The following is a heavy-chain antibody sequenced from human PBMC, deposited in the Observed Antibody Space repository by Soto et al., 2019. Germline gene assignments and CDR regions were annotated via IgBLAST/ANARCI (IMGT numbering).Heavy chain of an antibody. CDR2: ITYGASVT. CDR3: EKVLAGSYVDYVPSPFNFDY. CDR1: GFTFSDYG. D-gene: IGHD4-17*01. V-gene: IGHV3-30*18. Sequence: QVQLVESGGGVVQPGGSLRLSCAASGFTFSDYGMLWVRQAPGKGLEWVAVITYGASVTYYADSVKGRFAISRDNSMKTQYLQWNSLRAEGTAVYYCEKVLAGSYVDYVPSPFNFDYWGQGTLVTAPS. J-gene: IGHJ4*02.